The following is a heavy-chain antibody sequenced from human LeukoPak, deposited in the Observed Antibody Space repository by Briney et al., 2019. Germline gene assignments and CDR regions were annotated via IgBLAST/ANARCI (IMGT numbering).Heavy chain of an antibody. CDR3: ARDQRGTRVYDILTGYSWSFDY. Sequence: VGCPRLSCAASGVPSSSYGMRWVGQAPAKGLEWGALVRYDGTTKYYADSVKGRFTISRDNSKNTLYLQMNSLRAEDTAVYYCARDQRGTRVYDILTGYSWSFDYWGQGTLVTVSS. CDR1: GVPSSSYG. V-gene: IGHV3-33*01. J-gene: IGHJ4*02. CDR2: VRYDGTTK. D-gene: IGHD3-9*01.